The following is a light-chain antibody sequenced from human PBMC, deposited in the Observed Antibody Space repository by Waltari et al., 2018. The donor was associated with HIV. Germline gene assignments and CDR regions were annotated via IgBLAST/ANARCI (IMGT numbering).Light chain of an antibody. Sequence: SYVLTQPPSVSVAPGKTARITCGGNNIGSKSVHWYQQKPGQAPVLVIYYDSDRPSGIPERFSGSSSGTPVTLTISGVQAEDEADYYCQSAGSSGTYVVFGGGTKLTVL. CDR2: YDS. CDR3: QSAGSSGTYVV. V-gene: IGLV3-21*01. CDR1: NIGSKS. J-gene: IGLJ2*01.